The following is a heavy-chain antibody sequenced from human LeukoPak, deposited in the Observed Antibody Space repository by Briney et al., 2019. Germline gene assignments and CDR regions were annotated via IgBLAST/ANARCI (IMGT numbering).Heavy chain of an antibody. CDR3: AVGITILGVAASFDS. Sequence: SETLSLTCAVYGASYNAYYWSWIRQPPGKGLEWIGDIDHRGTATYNPSLKSRLSISADASKNQFSLKLNSVTDADTAVYYCAVGITILGVAASFDSWGQGNLVIVST. D-gene: IGHD3-3*01. J-gene: IGHJ4*02. CDR1: GASYNAYY. V-gene: IGHV4-34*01. CDR2: IDHRGTA.